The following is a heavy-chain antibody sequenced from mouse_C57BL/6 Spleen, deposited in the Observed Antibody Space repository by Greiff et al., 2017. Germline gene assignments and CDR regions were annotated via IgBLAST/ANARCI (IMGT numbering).Heavy chain of an antibody. CDR2: ISSGSSTI. V-gene: IGHV5-17*01. J-gene: IGHJ2*01. Sequence: EVQLVESGGGLVKPGGSLKLSCAASGFTFSDYGMHWVRQAPEKGLEWVAYISSGSSTIYYADTVKGRFTISRDNAKNTLFLQMTSLRSEDTAMYYCARADYDYDGGFFDYWGQGTTLTVSS. CDR1: GFTFSDYG. D-gene: IGHD2-4*01. CDR3: ARADYDYDGGFFDY.